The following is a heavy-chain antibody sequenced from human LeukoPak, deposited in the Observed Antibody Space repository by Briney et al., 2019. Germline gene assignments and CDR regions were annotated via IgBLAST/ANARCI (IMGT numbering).Heavy chain of an antibody. Sequence: GGSLRLSCAASGFTFSSYEMNWVRRAPGKGLEWVSYISSSGSTIYYADSVKGRFTISRDNAKNSLYLQMNSLRAEDTAVYYCARRGSYNDYWGRGTLVTVSS. CDR2: ISSSGSTI. D-gene: IGHD3-16*01. CDR3: ARRGSYNDY. CDR1: GFTFSSYE. V-gene: IGHV3-48*03. J-gene: IGHJ4*02.